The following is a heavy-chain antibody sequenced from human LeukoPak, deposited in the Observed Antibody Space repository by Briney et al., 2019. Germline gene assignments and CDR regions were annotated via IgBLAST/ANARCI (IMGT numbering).Heavy chain of an antibody. Sequence: GGSLRLSCTASGFAFDEHGMNWVRQVPGKGLEWVSGINWSGGSTGYADPLRGRFTISRDNAKNSLYLQMDSLRAEDTALYYCARAPITSPFYFDYWGQGTLVTVSS. CDR3: ARAPITSPFYFDY. V-gene: IGHV3-20*04. D-gene: IGHD2-2*01. CDR1: GFAFDEHG. CDR2: INWSGGST. J-gene: IGHJ4*02.